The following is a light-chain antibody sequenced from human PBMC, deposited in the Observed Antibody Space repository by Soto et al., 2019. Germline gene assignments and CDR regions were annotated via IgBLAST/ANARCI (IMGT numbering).Light chain of an antibody. CDR3: SSYTSTSARV. CDR1: SSDIGTYKY. V-gene: IGLV2-14*01. CDR2: QVS. Sequence: QSALTQPASVSGSPGQSITISCTGTSSDIGTYKYISWYQQHPGEVPKLIIFQVSNRPSGISSRFSGSKSGNTASLTISGLQAEDEADYYCSSYTSTSARVFGGGTKLTVL. J-gene: IGLJ3*02.